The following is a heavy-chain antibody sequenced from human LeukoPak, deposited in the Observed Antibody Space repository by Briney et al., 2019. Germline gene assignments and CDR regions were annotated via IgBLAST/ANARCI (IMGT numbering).Heavy chain of an antibody. D-gene: IGHD3-22*01. CDR2: INPSGGNT. CDR1: GYTFTSYF. V-gene: IGHV1-46*01. J-gene: IGHJ4*02. CDR3: ERDRTHYYESSGYYSRWEY. Sequence: GASVMVSCKASGYTFTSYFMYWVRQAPGQGLEWMGLINPSGGNTRYAQKFQDRVTMTRDTSTSTVYMELSSLRSEDTAMYYCERDRTHYYESSGYYSRWEYWGQGTLITVSS.